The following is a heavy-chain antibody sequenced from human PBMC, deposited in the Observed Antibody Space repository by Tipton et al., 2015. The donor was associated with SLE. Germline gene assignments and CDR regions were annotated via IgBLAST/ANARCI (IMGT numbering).Heavy chain of an antibody. CDR1: GGSISSGGYS. V-gene: IGHV4-30-2*01. CDR3: AREPLEVREWFDL. J-gene: IGHJ2*01. D-gene: IGHD3-3*01. Sequence: TLSLTCAVSGGSISSGGYSWSWIRQPPGKGLEWIGHIYRTVTTDYNPSLRSRVTISIDTSKNHFSLKLTSVTAADTAVYYCAREPLEVREWFDLWGRGTLVTVSS. CDR2: IYRTVTT.